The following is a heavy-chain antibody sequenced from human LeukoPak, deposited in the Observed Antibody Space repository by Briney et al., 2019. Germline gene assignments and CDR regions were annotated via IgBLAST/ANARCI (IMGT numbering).Heavy chain of an antibody. CDR1: GGSISSSSYY. V-gene: IGHV4-39*01. J-gene: IGHJ4*02. D-gene: IGHD6-19*01. Sequence: SETLSLTCTVSGGSISSSSYYLGWIRQPPGKGLEWIGSIYYSGSTYYNPSLKSRVTISVDTSKNQFSLKLSSVTAADTAVYYCASLRGSIAVASAPDYWGQGTLVTVSS. CDR3: ASLRGSIAVASAPDY. CDR2: IYYSGST.